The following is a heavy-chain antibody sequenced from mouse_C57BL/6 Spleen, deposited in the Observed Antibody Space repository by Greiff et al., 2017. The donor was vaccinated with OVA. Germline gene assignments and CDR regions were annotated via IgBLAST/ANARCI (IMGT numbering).Heavy chain of an antibody. CDR1: GYEFSSSW. D-gene: IGHD5-5*01. CDR3: ARGDLPYAMDY. Sequence: VQLQQSGPELVKPGASVKISCKASGYEFSSSWMNWVKQRPGKGLEWIGRIYPGDGDTNYNGKFKGKATLTADKSSSTAYMQLSSLTSEDSAVYFCARGDLPYAMDYWGQGTSVTVSS. CDR2: IYPGDGDT. J-gene: IGHJ4*01. V-gene: IGHV1-82*01.